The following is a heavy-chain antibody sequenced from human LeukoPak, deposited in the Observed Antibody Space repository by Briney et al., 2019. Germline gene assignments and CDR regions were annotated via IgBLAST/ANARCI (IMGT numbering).Heavy chain of an antibody. CDR2: IYYSGST. CDR1: GDSISSGGFY. Sequence: SETLSLTCTVSGDSISSGGFYWSWIRQPPGKGLEWIGYIYYSGSTNYNPSLKSRVTISVDTSKNQFSLKLSSVTAADTAVYYCARVPVDGTPRYYYYYYMDVWGKGTTVTVSS. J-gene: IGHJ6*03. CDR3: ARVPVDGTPRYYYYYYMDV. D-gene: IGHD1-1*01. V-gene: IGHV4-61*08.